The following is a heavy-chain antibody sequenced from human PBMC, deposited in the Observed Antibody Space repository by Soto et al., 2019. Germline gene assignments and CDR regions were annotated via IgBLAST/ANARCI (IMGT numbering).Heavy chain of an antibody. CDR1: GFSSNNHF. V-gene: IGHV3-7*01. D-gene: IGHD3-3*01. Sequence: EVQLVESGGGLVQPGGSLRLSCAASGFSSNNHFMSWVRQAPGKGLEWVANIKPDGSEKNYVDSVTGRFTISRDNAKNSLYLQMNSLRAEDTAVYYCARELSWSGRDYWGQGTLVTVSS. J-gene: IGHJ4*02. CDR2: IKPDGSEK. CDR3: ARELSWSGRDY.